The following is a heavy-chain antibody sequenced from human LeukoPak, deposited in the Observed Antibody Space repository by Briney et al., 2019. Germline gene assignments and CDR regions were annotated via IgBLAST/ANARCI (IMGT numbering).Heavy chain of an antibody. CDR1: GGSISNYY. D-gene: IGHD3-10*01. Sequence: SETLSLTCTVSGGSISNYYWSWIRQPPGKGLEWIGFIYYSGSTNYNPSLKSRVTISVDTSKNKFSLKVNSVTAADTAMYYCARDRGLWLGEARDAFDIWGQGTMVTVFS. V-gene: IGHV4-59*12. CDR2: IYYSGST. J-gene: IGHJ3*02. CDR3: ARDRGLWLGEARDAFDI.